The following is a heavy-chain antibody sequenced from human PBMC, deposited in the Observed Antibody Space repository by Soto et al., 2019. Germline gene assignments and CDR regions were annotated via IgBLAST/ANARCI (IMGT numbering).Heavy chain of an antibody. CDR1: GYSFTTYW. CDR3: ASRPFITSPCEDV. J-gene: IGHJ6*01. CDR2: IDPSDSYT. D-gene: IGHD3-22*01. Sequence: PEEPLKISCEGSGYSFTTYWITWVRQMPGKGLEGMGRIDPSDSYTNYSPSFQGHVTISVDKSISTAYLQWSSLKASDTAMYYCASRPFITSPCEDVRRPRPTFT. V-gene: IGHV5-10-1*01.